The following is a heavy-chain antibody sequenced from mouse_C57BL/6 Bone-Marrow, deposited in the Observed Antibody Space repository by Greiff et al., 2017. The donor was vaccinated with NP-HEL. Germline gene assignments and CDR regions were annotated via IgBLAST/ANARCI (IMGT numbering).Heavy chain of an antibody. D-gene: IGHD1-1*01. CDR1: GYTFTDYY. Sequence: EVQLQESGPVLVKPGASVKMSCKASGYTFTDYYMNWVKQSHGKSLEWIGVINPYNGGTSYNQKFKGKATLTVDKSSSTAYMELNSLTSEDSAVYYCARGTTVVADYFDYWGQGTTLTVSS. J-gene: IGHJ2*01. CDR2: INPYNGGT. V-gene: IGHV1-19*01. CDR3: ARGTTVVADYFDY.